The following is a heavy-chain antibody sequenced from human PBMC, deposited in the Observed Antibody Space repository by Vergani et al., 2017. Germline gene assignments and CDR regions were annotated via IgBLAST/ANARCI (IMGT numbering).Heavy chain of an antibody. CDR3: ARRGYCSSTSCYRALYYYYGMDV. V-gene: IGHV3-30*04. J-gene: IGHJ6*02. CDR1: GFTFSSYA. Sequence: VQLVESGGGLVQPGGSLRLSCAASGFTFSSYAMHWVRQATGKGLEWVAVISYDGSNKYYADSVKGRFTISRDNAKNSLYLQMNSLRAEDTAVYYCARRGYCSSTSCYRALYYYYGMDVWGQGTTVTVSS. D-gene: IGHD2-2*02. CDR2: ISYDGSNK.